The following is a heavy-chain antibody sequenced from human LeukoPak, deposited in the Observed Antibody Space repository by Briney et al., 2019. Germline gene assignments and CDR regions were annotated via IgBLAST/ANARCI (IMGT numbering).Heavy chain of an antibody. J-gene: IGHJ6*02. D-gene: IGHD2-2*01. Sequence: VASVKVSCKASGYTFTSYYMHWVRQAPGQGLEWMGIINPGGGSTSYAQKFQGRVTMTRDTSTSTVYMELSSLRSEDTAVYYCARGGIVVVPAASDSLDGANEYYYYGMDVWGQGTTVTVSS. CDR3: ARGGIVVVPAASDSLDGANEYYYYGMDV. CDR1: GYTFTSYY. V-gene: IGHV1-46*01. CDR2: INPGGGST.